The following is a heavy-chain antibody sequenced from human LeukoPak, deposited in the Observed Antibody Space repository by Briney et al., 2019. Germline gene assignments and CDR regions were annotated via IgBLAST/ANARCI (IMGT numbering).Heavy chain of an antibody. D-gene: IGHD1-26*01. V-gene: IGHV3-20*04. Sequence: GGSLRLSCAASGFTVSSNYMSWVRQAPGKGLEWVSGINWNGGSTAYADSVKGRFTISRDNAKNSLYLQMNSLRAEDTALYYCARDGAGGADNWFDPWGQGTLVTVSS. J-gene: IGHJ5*02. CDR2: INWNGGST. CDR3: ARDGAGGADNWFDP. CDR1: GFTVSSNY.